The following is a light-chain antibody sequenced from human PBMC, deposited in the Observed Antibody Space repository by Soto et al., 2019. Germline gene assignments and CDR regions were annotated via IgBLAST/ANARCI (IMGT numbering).Light chain of an antibody. Sequence: IVITQSPATLSVSPGERATLSCRASQSVSSYFAWYQQKPGQAPRLLIYGASNMATGIPARFSGSGSGTEFTLTISSLQPEDIAIYYCQQYNNWPRTFGQGTKVDI. CDR1: QSVSSY. CDR3: QQYNNWPRT. V-gene: IGKV3-15*01. J-gene: IGKJ1*01. CDR2: GAS.